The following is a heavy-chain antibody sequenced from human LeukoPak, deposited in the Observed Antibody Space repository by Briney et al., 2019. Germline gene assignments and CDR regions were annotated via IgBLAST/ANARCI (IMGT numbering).Heavy chain of an antibody. CDR2: IYTSGST. Sequence: PSETLSLTCTVSGGSISSGSYYWSWIRQPAGKGLEWIGRIYTSGSTNYNPSLKSRVTISIDTSKNQFSLKLSSVTAADTAVYYCARDRHRGSGSYPHNWFDPWGQGTLVTVSS. CDR1: GGSISSGSYY. J-gene: IGHJ5*02. CDR3: ARDRHRGSGSYPHNWFDP. V-gene: IGHV4-61*02. D-gene: IGHD3-10*01.